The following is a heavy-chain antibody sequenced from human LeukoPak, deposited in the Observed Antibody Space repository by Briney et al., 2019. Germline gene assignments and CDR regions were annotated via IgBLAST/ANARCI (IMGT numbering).Heavy chain of an antibody. CDR2: IIPILDLA. CDR1: GVIFSNFA. D-gene: IGHD4-17*01. Sequence: SVKVSCKASGVIFSNFAFNWVRQAPGHGLEWMGRIIPILDLAHYTQKFQGRLTITADKSTNTSYMELTSLTAEDTAVYYCATPSRTEDGDYGVCWGQGTLVTVSS. J-gene: IGHJ4*02. V-gene: IGHV1-69*04. CDR3: ATPSRTEDGDYGVC.